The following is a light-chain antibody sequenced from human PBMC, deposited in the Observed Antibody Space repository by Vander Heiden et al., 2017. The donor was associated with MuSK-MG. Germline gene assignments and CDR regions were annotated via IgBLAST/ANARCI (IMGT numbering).Light chain of an antibody. CDR1: SSNIGAGYD. Sequence: QSVLTQPPSVSGAPGQRVTISCTGSSSNIGAGYDVHWYQQLPGTAPNLLIYGNNNRPSGVPDRFSGSKSGTSASLAITGLQAEDEADYYCQSYDSSLRGHVVFGGGTKVTVL. CDR3: QSYDSSLRGHVV. CDR2: GNN. V-gene: IGLV1-40*01. J-gene: IGLJ2*01.